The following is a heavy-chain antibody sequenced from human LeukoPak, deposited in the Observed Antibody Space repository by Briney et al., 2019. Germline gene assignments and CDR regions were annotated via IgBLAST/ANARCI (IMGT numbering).Heavy chain of an antibody. V-gene: IGHV3-30*03. CDR2: ISYDGSNK. Sequence: GGSLRLSCAASGFTFSSYGVHWVRQAPGKGLEWVAVISYDGSNKYYADSVKGRFTISRDNSKNTLYLQMNSLRAEDTAVYYCARLGLEVGGPNWFDPWGQGTLVTVSS. CDR3: ARLGLEVGGPNWFDP. CDR1: GFTFSSYG. J-gene: IGHJ5*02. D-gene: IGHD1-1*01.